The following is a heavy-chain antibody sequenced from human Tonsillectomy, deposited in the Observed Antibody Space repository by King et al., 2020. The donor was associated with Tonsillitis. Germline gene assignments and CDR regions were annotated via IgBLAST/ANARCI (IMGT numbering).Heavy chain of an antibody. J-gene: IGHJ3*02. CDR3: ARDPLLYFDSSGQSAFDI. CDR2: ISAYNGDT. D-gene: IGHD3-22*01. CDR1: GYTFTTYG. V-gene: IGHV1-18*01. Sequence: VQLVESGAAVKKPGASVKVSCKASGYTFTTYGFTWVRQAPGQGLEWMGWISAYNGDTNYAQNLQGRVTMTTDTSTSTAYMELRGLRSDDTAVDYCARDPLLYFDSSGQSAFDIWGQGTMVTVSS.